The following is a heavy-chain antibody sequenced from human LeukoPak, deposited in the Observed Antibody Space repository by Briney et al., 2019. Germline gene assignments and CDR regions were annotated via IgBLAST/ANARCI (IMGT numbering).Heavy chain of an antibody. J-gene: IGHJ4*02. D-gene: IGHD3-16*01. CDR2: IIPILGTA. Sequence: SVKVSCKASGGTFSSYAISWVRQAPGQGLEWMGGIIPILGTANYAQKFQGRVTITADESTSTAYMELSSLRSEDTAVYYCAKGGVARPFDYWGQGTLVTVSS. V-gene: IGHV1-69*13. CDR3: AKGGVARPFDY. CDR1: GGTFSSYA.